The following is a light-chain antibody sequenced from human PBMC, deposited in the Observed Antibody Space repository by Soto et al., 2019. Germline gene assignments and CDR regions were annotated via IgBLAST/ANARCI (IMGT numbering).Light chain of an antibody. CDR1: QSLDTN. CDR2: GAS. Sequence: EIVMTQSPATLSVSPGERPILSCRASQSLDTNLAWYQQKPGQAPRLLIYGASTRATGIPARFSGSGSGTEFTLTISSLQSEDFAVYYCQQYNNWPLTFGGGTEVDI. CDR3: QQYNNWPLT. J-gene: IGKJ4*01. V-gene: IGKV3-15*01.